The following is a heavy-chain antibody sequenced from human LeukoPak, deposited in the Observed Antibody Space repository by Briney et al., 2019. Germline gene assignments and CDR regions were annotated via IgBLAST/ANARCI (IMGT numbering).Heavy chain of an antibody. V-gene: IGHV4-34*01. CDR3: ARGDLHTDFDY. CDR2: INHSGST. CDR1: GGSFSGHY. J-gene: IGHJ4*02. D-gene: IGHD2-8*02. Sequence: SETLSLTCAVYGGSFSGHYWSWIRQPPGKGLEWIGEINHSGSTNYNPSLKSRVTISVDTSKNQFSLKLSSVTAADTAVYYCARGDLHTDFDYWGQGTLVTVSS.